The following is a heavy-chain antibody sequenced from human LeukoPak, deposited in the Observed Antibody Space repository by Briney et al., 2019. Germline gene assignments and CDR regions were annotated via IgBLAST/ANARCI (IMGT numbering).Heavy chain of an antibody. CDR1: GFTFSSYW. CDR2: INSDGSST. D-gene: IGHD6-19*01. J-gene: IGHJ6*02. Sequence: GGSLRLSCAASGFTFSSYWMHWVRQAPGKGLVWVSRINSDGSSTSYADSVKGRFTISIDNAKNTLYLKMNSLRDEDTAVYYCARGHMAVGYRLDYYYGMDVWGQGTTVTVSS. CDR3: ARGHMAVGYRLDYYYGMDV. V-gene: IGHV3-74*01.